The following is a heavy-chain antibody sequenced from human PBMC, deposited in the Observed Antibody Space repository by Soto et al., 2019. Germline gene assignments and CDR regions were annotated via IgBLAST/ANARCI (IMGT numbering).Heavy chain of an antibody. CDR1: GFTFSSYA. J-gene: IGHJ4*02. CDR3: ASHWNGFDY. D-gene: IGHD3-3*01. V-gene: IGHV3-30-3*01. Sequence: GGSLRLSCAASGFTFSSYAMHWVRQSPGKGLEWVAVISYDGSNKYYADSVKGRFTISRDNSKNTLYLQMNSLRAEDTAVYYCASHWNGFDYWGQGTLVTGSS. CDR2: ISYDGSNK.